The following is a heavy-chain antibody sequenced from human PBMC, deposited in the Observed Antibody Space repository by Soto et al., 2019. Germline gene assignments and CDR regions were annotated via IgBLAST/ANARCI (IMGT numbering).Heavy chain of an antibody. CDR2: IYFSGST. CDR3: ARLPYSTSLDY. CDR1: GGSISSSSYY. D-gene: IGHD1-26*01. V-gene: IGHV4-39*01. J-gene: IGHJ4*02. Sequence: QVQLQESGPGLVKPSETLSLTCNVSGGSISSSSYYWGWIRQPPGKGLEWIGTIYFSGSTYYNPSLKSRVTIDVDTSKNPFSLKLSSVTAADTAVYYCARLPYSTSLDYWGQGTLVTVSS.